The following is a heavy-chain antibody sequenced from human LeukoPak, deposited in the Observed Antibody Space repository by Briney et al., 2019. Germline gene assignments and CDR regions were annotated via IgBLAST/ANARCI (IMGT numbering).Heavy chain of an antibody. CDR1: GGSFSGYY. V-gene: IGHV4-34*01. D-gene: IGHD3-9*01. CDR3: ASRLKLRYFDWYYNWFDP. J-gene: IGHJ5*02. CDR2: INHSGST. Sequence: PSETLSLTCAVYGGSFSGYYWSWIRQPPGKGVEWIGEINHSGSTNYNPSLKSRVTISVDTSKNQFSLKLSSVTAADTAVYYCASRLKLRYFDWYYNWFDPWGQGTLVTVSS.